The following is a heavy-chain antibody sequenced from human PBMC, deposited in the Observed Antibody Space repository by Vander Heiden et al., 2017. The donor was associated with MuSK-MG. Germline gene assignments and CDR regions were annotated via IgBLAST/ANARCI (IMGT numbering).Heavy chain of an antibody. CDR2: INQDGREK. CDR1: GFTFSRYW. D-gene: IGHD6-19*01. V-gene: IGHV3-7*03. J-gene: IGHJ4*02. CDR3: ARGVGSGRYGYFDY. Sequence: EVQLVESGGGLVQPGGSLRLSCAASGFTFSRYWMSWVRQAPGKGLEWVANINQDGREKYYVDSVKGRFTISRDNGKNSLHLQMNSLRAEDTAVYYCARGVGSGRYGYFDYWGQGTLVTVFS.